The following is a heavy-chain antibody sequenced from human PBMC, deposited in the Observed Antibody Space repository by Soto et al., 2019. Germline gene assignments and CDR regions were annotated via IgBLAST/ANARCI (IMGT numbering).Heavy chain of an antibody. J-gene: IGHJ5*02. Sequence: ASVKVSCKVSGYTFIDYYIHWVKQAPGKGLEWVGLVDPVDGETVYAEKFRGRVSMTADTSTDTAYMELRSLISDDTAVYYCATGGDIRFFSDDPWGQGTLGTVSS. D-gene: IGHD3-3*01. CDR1: GYTFIDYY. V-gene: IGHV1-69-2*01. CDR2: VDPVDGET. CDR3: ATGGDIRFFSDDP.